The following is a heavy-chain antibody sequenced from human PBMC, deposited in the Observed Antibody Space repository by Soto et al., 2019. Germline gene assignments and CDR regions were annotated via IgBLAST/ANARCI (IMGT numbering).Heavy chain of an antibody. CDR3: AKQQLGATLWGMDV. J-gene: IGHJ6*02. V-gene: IGHV3-30*18. CDR2: ISYDGNNK. D-gene: IGHD6-13*01. CDR1: GFTFSSYG. Sequence: QVQLVESGGGVVQPGRSLRLSCAASGFTFSSYGMHWVRQAPGKGLEWVAVISYDGNNKYYTDSVKGRFTISRDNSKNTLYLQMNSLRAEDTAVYYCAKQQLGATLWGMDVWGQGTTVTVSS.